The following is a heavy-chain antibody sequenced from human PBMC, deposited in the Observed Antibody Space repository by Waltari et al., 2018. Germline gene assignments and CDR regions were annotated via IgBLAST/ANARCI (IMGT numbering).Heavy chain of an antibody. CDR2: IYQSGSS. CDR3: VAAKEYYYDGSGDDAFET. Sequence: QVQLQESGPGLAKSSETLSLTCDVSGYSMRSGYYWGWIRQPPRKGLEWIASIYQSGSSYYNPSLGSRVTISVDTSRNQFSLEMTSVTATDTATYYCVAAKEYYYDGSGDDAFETWGQGTLVTVSS. J-gene: IGHJ3*02. CDR1: GYSMRSGYY. V-gene: IGHV4-38-2*01. D-gene: IGHD3-22*01.